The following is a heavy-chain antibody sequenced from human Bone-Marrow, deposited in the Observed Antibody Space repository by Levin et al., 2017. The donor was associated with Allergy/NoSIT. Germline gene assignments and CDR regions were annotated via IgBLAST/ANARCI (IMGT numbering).Heavy chain of an antibody. V-gene: IGHV1-8*01. CDR3: ARAPPVIWSGYWYYYYYYGMDV. CDR1: GYTFTSYD. J-gene: IGHJ6*02. Sequence: ASVKVSCKASGYTFTSYDINWVRQATGQGLEWMGWMNPNSGNTGYAQKFQGRVTMTRNTSISTAYMELSSLRSEDTAVYYCARAPPVIWSGYWYYYYYYGMDVWGQGTTVTVSS. CDR2: MNPNSGNT. D-gene: IGHD3-3*01.